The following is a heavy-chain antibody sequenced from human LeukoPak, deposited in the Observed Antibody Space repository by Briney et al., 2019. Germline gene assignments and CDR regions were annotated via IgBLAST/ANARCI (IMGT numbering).Heavy chain of an antibody. CDR1: GFTFSSYW. D-gene: IGHD2-2*02. V-gene: IGHV3-74*01. CDR2: INTDGSST. Sequence: GGALRLSCAASGFTFSSYWMHWVHQAPGKELVWVSRINTDGSSTSYADSVKGRFTISRDNAKNTLYLQMNSLRAEDTAVYYCARERVGYCSSTSCYTFFDYWGQGTLVTVSS. J-gene: IGHJ4*02. CDR3: ARERVGYCSSTSCYTFFDY.